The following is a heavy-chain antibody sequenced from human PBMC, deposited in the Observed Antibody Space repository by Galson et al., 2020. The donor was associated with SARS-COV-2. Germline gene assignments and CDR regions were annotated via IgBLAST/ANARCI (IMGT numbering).Heavy chain of an antibody. CDR1: GFTFSSYA. D-gene: IGHD3-10*01. J-gene: IGHJ6*02. Sequence: GESLKISCAASGFTFSSYAMHWVRQAPGKGLEWVAVISYDGSNKYYADSVKGRFTISRDNSKNTLYLQMNSLRAEDTAVYYCARELLWFRDYYYGMDVGGQGTTVTVSS. CDR2: ISYDGSNK. CDR3: ARELLWFRDYYYGMDV. V-gene: IGHV3-30-3*01.